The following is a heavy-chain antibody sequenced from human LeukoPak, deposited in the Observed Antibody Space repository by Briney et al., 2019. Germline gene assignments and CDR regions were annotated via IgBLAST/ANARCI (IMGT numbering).Heavy chain of an antibody. J-gene: IGHJ5*02. CDR1: GGSISNYY. V-gene: IGHV4-59*01. CDR2: IYYSGST. CDR3: ARVGGSGSYLHWFDP. D-gene: IGHD3-10*01. Sequence: SETLSLTCTVSGGSISNYYWSWIRQPPGKGLEWIGYIYYSGSTNYNPSLKSRVTISVDTSKNQFSLKLSSVTAAELAVYYCARVGGSGSYLHWFDPWGQGTLVTVSS.